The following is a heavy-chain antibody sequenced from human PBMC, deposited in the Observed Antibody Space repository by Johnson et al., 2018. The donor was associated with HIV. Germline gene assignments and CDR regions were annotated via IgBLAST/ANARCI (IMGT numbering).Heavy chain of an antibody. CDR2: IGFDGTKS. CDR1: GFTFSSYG. Sequence: QVQLVESGGGLVQPGGSLRLSCAASGFTFSSYGMHWVRQAPGKGLEWVAFIGFDGTKSYYADSLKGRFTISRDNSKNTLYLQMNSLRAEDTAVYYCAKDWYNWNDGGGYDAFDIWGQGTMVTVSS. V-gene: IGHV3-30*02. D-gene: IGHD1-1*01. J-gene: IGHJ3*02. CDR3: AKDWYNWNDGGGYDAFDI.